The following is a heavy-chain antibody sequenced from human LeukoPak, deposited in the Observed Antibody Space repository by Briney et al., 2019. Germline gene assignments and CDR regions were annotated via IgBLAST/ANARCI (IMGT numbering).Heavy chain of an antibody. CDR1: GFTFSSYS. D-gene: IGHD2-15*01. CDR2: IGSTGAYI. CDR3: ARDRWELLRSVDY. J-gene: IGHJ4*02. V-gene: IGHV3-21*01. Sequence: GGSLRLSSAASGFTFSSYSMNWVRQAPGKGLEWLSSIGSTGAYIFYADSVKGRFTISRDNAKNSLYLQMNSLRAEDTAIYYCARDRWELLRSVDYWGQGTLVTVSS.